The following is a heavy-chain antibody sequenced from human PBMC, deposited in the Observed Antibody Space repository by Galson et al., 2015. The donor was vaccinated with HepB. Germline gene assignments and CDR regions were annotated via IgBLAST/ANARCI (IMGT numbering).Heavy chain of an antibody. D-gene: IGHD3-22*01. CDR3: ARGRLKFYYYDSSGYSTFDY. CDR2: INHSGST. Sequence: SETLSLTCAVYGGSFSGYYWSWIRQPPGKGLEWIGEINHSGSTNYDPSLKSRVTISVDTSKNQFSLKLSSVTAADTAVYYCARGRLKFYYYDSSGYSTFDYWGQGTLVTVSS. CDR1: GGSFSGYY. J-gene: IGHJ4*02. V-gene: IGHV4-34*01.